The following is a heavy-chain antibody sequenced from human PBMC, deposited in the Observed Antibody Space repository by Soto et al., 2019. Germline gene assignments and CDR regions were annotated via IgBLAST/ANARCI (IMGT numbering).Heavy chain of an antibody. Sequence: PSETLSLTCTVSGGSISSYYWSWIRQPPGKGLEWIGYIYYSGSTNYNPSLKSRVTILVDTSKNQFSLKLSSVTAADTAAYYCARKYDFWSGCMDVWGQGTTVTVSS. CDR3: ARKYDFWSGCMDV. CDR2: IYYSGST. V-gene: IGHV4-59*01. D-gene: IGHD3-3*01. CDR1: GGSISSYY. J-gene: IGHJ6*02.